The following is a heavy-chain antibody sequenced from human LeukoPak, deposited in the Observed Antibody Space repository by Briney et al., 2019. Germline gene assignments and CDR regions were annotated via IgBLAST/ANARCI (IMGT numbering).Heavy chain of an antibody. J-gene: IGHJ5*02. D-gene: IGHD3-9*01. CDR2: INPNSGGT. CDR3: ATLLDYDILTGYYNWFDP. Sequence: ASVKVSCKASGYTFTGYYMHWVRQAPGQGLEWMGRINPNSGGTNYAQKFQGRVTMTRDTSISTAYMELSRLRSDDTAVYYCATLLDYDILTGYYNWFDPWGQGTLVTVSS. V-gene: IGHV1-2*06. CDR1: GYTFTGYY.